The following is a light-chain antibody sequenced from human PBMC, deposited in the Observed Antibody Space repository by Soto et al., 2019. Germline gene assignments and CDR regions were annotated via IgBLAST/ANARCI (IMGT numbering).Light chain of an antibody. Sequence: DIQLTQSPSILSASVGDRVTITCRASQNVGSWLAWYQQKPGKAPNLLIFQTSNLESGVPSRFSGSGSGTEFTLTISSLQPDDFATYYCQQGYTYSTFGQGTKVETK. V-gene: IGKV1-5*03. J-gene: IGKJ1*01. CDR2: QTS. CDR1: QNVGSW. CDR3: QQGYTYST.